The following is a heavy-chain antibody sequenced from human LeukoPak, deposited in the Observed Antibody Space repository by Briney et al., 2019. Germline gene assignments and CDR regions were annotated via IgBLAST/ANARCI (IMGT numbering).Heavy chain of an antibody. Sequence: GGSLRLSCAASEFTFSSYWMLWVRQPPGKGLMWVSLINSDGSSTRYADSVKGRFTISRDNAKNTLYLQMSSLRAEDTAVYYCARAPRYSSGWYFDYWGQGTLVTVSS. J-gene: IGHJ4*02. D-gene: IGHD6-19*01. CDR1: EFTFSSYW. CDR3: ARAPRYSSGWYFDY. V-gene: IGHV3-74*01. CDR2: INSDGSST.